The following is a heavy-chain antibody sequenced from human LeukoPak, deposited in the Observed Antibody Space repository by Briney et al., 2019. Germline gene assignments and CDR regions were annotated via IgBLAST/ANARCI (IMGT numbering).Heavy chain of an antibody. Sequence: SETLSLTCTVSGGSISSYYWSWIRQPPGKGLEWIGYIYYSGSTNYNPSLKSRVTISVDTSENQFSLKLSSVTAADTAVYYCARDRDGYNNYYGMDVWGQGTTVTVSS. CDR2: IYYSGST. D-gene: IGHD5-24*01. V-gene: IGHV4-59*01. CDR3: ARDRDGYNNYYGMDV. J-gene: IGHJ6*02. CDR1: GGSISSYY.